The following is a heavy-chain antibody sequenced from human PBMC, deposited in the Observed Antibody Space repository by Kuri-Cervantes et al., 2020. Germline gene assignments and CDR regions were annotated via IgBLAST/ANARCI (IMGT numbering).Heavy chain of an antibody. Sequence: GESLKISCAASGFTFSSYAMSWVRQAPGKGLEWVSAISGSGGSTYYADSVKGRFTTSRDNSKNTLSLQLDSLRAEDTALYYCAKMSYYYGSSPWLIDSWGQGALVTVSS. CDR3: AKMSYYYGSSPWLIDS. V-gene: IGHV3-23*01. J-gene: IGHJ4*02. CDR1: GFTFSSYA. D-gene: IGHD3-10*01. CDR2: ISGSGGST.